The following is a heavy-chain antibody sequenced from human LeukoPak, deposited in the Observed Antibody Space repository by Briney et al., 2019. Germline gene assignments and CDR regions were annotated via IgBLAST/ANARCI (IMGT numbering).Heavy chain of an antibody. D-gene: IGHD3/OR15-3a*01. Sequence: SVKVSCKASGYTFTSYDINWVRQATGQGLKWMGGIIPIFGTANYAQKFQGRVTITADKSTSTAYMELSSLRAEDTAVYYCGKDLDEVDFGTDYWGQGTLVTVSS. CDR2: IIPIFGTA. CDR1: GYTFTSYD. CDR3: GKDLDEVDFGTDY. V-gene: IGHV1-69*06. J-gene: IGHJ4*02.